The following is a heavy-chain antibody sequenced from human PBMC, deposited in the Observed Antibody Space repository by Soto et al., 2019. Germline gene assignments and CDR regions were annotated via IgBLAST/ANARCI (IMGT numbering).Heavy chain of an antibody. J-gene: IGHJ5*02. CDR1: GFTFSSYA. CDR2: ISGSGGST. D-gene: IGHD2-2*01. V-gene: IGHV3-23*01. Sequence: GGSLGLSCAASGFTFSSYAMSWVRQAPGKGLEWVSAISGSGGSTYYADSVKGRFTISRDNSKDTLYLQMNSLRAEDTAVYYCAKDLSEIVVVPAAKRPWSQGTLVTVSS. CDR3: AKDLSEIVVVPAAKRP.